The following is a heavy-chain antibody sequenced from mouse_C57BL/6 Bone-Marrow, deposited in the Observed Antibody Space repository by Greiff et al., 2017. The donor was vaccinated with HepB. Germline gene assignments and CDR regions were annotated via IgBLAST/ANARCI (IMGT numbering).Heavy chain of an antibody. CDR1: GFTFSDYY. Sequence: EVMLVESGGGLVQPGGSLKLSCAASGFTFSDYYMYWVRQTPEKRLEWVAYISNGGGSTYYPDTVKGRFTISSDNAKNTLYLKMSRLKSEDTAMYYCERIEDNSGLSFAYWGQGTLVTVSA. D-gene: IGHD3-2*02. J-gene: IGHJ3*01. CDR2: ISNGGGST. CDR3: ERIEDNSGLSFAY. V-gene: IGHV5-12*01.